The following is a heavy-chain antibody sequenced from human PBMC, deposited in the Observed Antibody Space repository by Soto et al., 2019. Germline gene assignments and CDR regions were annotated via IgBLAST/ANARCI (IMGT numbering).Heavy chain of an antibody. CDR2: IYTSGYT. V-gene: IGHV4-4*07. CDR3: ARETVAGTDNWFDP. J-gene: IGHJ5*02. D-gene: IGHD6-19*01. Sequence: LSLTCTVSGGSISTYYWNWIRQPAGKRLEWLGRIYTSGYTKYNPSLKSRVTMSLDTSKRQFSLKLSSVTAADTAVYYCARETVAGTDNWFDPWGQGILVTVSS. CDR1: GGSISTYY.